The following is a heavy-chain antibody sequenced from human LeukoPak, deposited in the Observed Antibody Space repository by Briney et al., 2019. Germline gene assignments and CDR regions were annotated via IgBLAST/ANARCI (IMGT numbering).Heavy chain of an antibody. V-gene: IGHV4-31*03. J-gene: IGHJ4*02. Sequence: SETLSLTCTVSGGSISSGGYYWSWIRQHPGKGLEWIGYIYYSGSTYYNPPLKSRVTISVDTSKNQFSLKLSSVTAADTAVYYCARGGILAAAGGLEFDYWGQGTLVTVSS. CDR3: ARGGILAAAGGLEFDY. CDR1: GGSISSGGYY. D-gene: IGHD6-13*01. CDR2: IYYSGST.